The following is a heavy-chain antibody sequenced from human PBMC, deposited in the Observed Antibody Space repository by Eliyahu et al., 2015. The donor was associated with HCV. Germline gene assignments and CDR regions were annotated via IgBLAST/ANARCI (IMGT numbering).Heavy chain of an antibody. Sequence: QVHLVQSGAEVKKPGASVKVSCKASGYNFTNYDMNWVRQATGQGLEWMGWINPKSGGIGYSQKFQGRLTVTWSSSISTAYMELRSLGSDDTAVYFCARSPVDVSGNTFDFWGQGSLVTVSS. D-gene: IGHD1-7*01. CDR3: ARSPVDVSGNTFDF. CDR1: GYNFTNYD. V-gene: IGHV1-8*01. CDR2: INPKSGGI. J-gene: IGHJ4*02.